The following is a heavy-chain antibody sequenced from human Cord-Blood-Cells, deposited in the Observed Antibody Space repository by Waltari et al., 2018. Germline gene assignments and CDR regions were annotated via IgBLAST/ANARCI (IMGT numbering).Heavy chain of an antibody. V-gene: IGHV4-34*01. CDR2: INHSGST. CDR1: GGSFSGYY. J-gene: IGHJ4*02. Sequence: QVQLQQWDAGLLKPSETLSLTCAVYGGSFSGYYWSWIRQPPGKGLEWIGEINHSGSTNYNPSLKSRVTISVDTSKNQFSLKLSSVTAADTAVYYCARGRGAARHFDYWGQGTLVTVSS. D-gene: IGHD6-6*01. CDR3: ARGRGAARHFDY.